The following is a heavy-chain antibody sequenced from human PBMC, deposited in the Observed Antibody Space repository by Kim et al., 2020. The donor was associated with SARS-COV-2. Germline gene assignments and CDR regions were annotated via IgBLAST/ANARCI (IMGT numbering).Heavy chain of an antibody. CDR3: SGHGALRYFDWLSYYYGMDV. Sequence: SETLSLTCTVSGGSISSSSYYWGWIRQPPGKGLEWIGSIYYSGSTYYNPSLKSRVTISVDTSKNQFSLKLSSVTAADTAVYYCSGHGALRYFDWLSYYYGMDVWGQGTTVTVSS. J-gene: IGHJ6*02. D-gene: IGHD3-9*01. CDR1: GGSISSSSYY. CDR2: IYYSGST. V-gene: IGHV4-39*01.